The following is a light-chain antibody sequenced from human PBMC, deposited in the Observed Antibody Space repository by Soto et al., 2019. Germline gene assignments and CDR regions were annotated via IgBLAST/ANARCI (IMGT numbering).Light chain of an antibody. CDR2: DAS. J-gene: IGKJ3*01. V-gene: IGKV3D-20*02. Sequence: EFVLTQSPGTLSLSPGERATLSCRASQTVRNNYLAWYQQKPGQAPRLLIYDASSRATGIPDRFSGGGSGTDFTLTISRLEPEDFAVYYCQQRSNWPPSFGPGTKVDIK. CDR1: QTVRNNY. CDR3: QQRSNWPPS.